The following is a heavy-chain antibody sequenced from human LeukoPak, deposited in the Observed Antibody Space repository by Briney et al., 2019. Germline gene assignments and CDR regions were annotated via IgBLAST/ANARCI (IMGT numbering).Heavy chain of an antibody. Sequence: PGGSLRLSCAASGFTFSSYSMNWVHQAPGKGLEWVSSISSSSSYIYYADSVKGRFTISRDNAKNSLYLQMNSLRAEDTAVYYCASTNYCGSGSYLDYWGQGTLVTVSS. V-gene: IGHV3-21*01. CDR2: ISSSSSYI. CDR3: ASTNYCGSGSYLDY. J-gene: IGHJ4*02. CDR1: GFTFSSYS. D-gene: IGHD3-10*01.